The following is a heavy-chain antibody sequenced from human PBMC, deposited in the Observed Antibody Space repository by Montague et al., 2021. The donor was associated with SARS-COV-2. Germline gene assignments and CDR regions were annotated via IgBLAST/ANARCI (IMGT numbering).Heavy chain of an antibody. CDR1: GGSITSSAYY. D-gene: IGHD2-21*02. J-gene: IGHJ6*02. V-gene: IGHV4-39*01. CDR2: IYYSGNT. CDR3: ASLGSPAYCGGDCYLRDYGMDV. Sequence: SETLSLTCTVSGGSITSSAYYWSRIRQSPGKGLEWIGTIYYSGNTYSNPSLRSRVTISMDTSKSQVSLKINSVTAADTAVYFCASLGSPAYCGGDCYLRDYGMDVWGQGTRVTVSS.